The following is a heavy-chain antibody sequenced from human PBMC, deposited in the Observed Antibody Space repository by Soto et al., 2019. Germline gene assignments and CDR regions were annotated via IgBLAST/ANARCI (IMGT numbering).Heavy chain of an antibody. V-gene: IGHV3-11*01. Sequence: QVQLVESGGGLVKPGGSLRLSCAASGFTFGAYYMSWIPQAPGRGLDFISYISNGGSFIYYADSVKGRFPISRDTAKTSLYLQMNSLRAEDTALYYCARHRYYEGSVPGYGMDVWGQGTTVTVSS. CDR1: GFTFGAYY. J-gene: IGHJ6*02. CDR2: ISNGGSFI. D-gene: IGHD3-16*01. CDR3: ARHRYYEGSVPGYGMDV.